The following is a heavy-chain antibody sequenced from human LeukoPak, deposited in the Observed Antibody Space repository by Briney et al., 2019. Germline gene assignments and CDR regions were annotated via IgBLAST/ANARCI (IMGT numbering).Heavy chain of an antibody. V-gene: IGHV6-1*01. CDR2: TYYRSKWYN. Sequence: SQTLSLTCAISGDSVSSNSAAWNWIRQSPSRGLEWLGRTYYRSKWYNDYAVSVKSRITINPDTSKNQFSLQLNSVTPEDTAVYYCARGKLEFRPIRYYYYYMDVWGKGTTVTVSS. J-gene: IGHJ6*03. CDR3: ARGKLEFRPIRYYYYYMDV. CDR1: GDSVSSNSAA. D-gene: IGHD1-1*01.